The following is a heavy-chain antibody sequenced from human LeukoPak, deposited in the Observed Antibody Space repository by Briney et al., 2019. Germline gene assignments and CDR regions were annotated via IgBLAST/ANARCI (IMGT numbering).Heavy chain of an antibody. CDR2: ISGSGGST. Sequence: QPGGSLRLSCAASGFTFSSYAMSWVRQAPGKGLEWVSAISGSGGSTYYADSVKGRFTISRDNAKNSLYLQMNSLRAEDTAVYYCASKVGYYDSSGWGQGTLVTVSS. CDR3: ASKVGYYDSSG. J-gene: IGHJ4*02. CDR1: GFTFSSYA. V-gene: IGHV3-23*01. D-gene: IGHD3-22*01.